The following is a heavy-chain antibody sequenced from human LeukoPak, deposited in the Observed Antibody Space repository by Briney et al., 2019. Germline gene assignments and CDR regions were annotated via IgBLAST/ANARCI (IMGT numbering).Heavy chain of an antibody. D-gene: IGHD3-22*01. CDR2: INPNSGGT. V-gene: IGHV1-2*02. Sequence: ASVTVSCKASGHTFTGYYMHWVRQAPGQGLEWMGWINPNSGGTDYAQKFQGRVTMTRDTSISTAYMELSRLRSDDTAVYYCARGRDSSGYYPYWGQGTLVTVSS. CDR3: ARGRDSSGYYPY. J-gene: IGHJ4*02. CDR1: GHTFTGYY.